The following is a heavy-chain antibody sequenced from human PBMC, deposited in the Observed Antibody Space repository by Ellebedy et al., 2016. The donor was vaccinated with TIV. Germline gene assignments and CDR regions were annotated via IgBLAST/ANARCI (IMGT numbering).Heavy chain of an antibody. Sequence: ASVKVSCKTSGYTFTGYFIQWVRQAPGQGLEWMGILNPSGGSTSNTQKFQGRLTMTRDTSTRTVYMELSSLRSEDTAMYYCARLSDRGEHWGQGTLITVSS. J-gene: IGHJ1*01. CDR1: GYTFTGYF. D-gene: IGHD1-14*01. CDR3: ARLSDRGEH. CDR2: LNPSGGST. V-gene: IGHV1-46*01.